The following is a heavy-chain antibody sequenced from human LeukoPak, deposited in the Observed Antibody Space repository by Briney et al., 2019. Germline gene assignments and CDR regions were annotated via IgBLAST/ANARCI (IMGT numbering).Heavy chain of an antibody. Sequence: GGSLRLSSVASGFTFSSYAMSWVRQAPGKGLEWDSGICSSDNSRYYADSVKGRFTISRDNSKNTLYLQMNSLRADDTAVYYCAKQTTTSCYTGSDYWGQGTLVTVSS. J-gene: IGHJ4*02. CDR3: AKQTTTSCYTGSDY. CDR1: GFTFSSYA. V-gene: IGHV3-23*01. CDR2: ICSSDNSR. D-gene: IGHD2-2*02.